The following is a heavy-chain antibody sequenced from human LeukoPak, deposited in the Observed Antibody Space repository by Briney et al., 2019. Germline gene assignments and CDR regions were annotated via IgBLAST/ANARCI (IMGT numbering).Heavy chain of an antibody. CDR1: GESFSGYY. CDR2: INHGGST. Sequence: SETLSLTCAVYGESFSGYYWSWIRQPPGKGLEWIGEINHGGSTNYNPSLKSRVTISVDTSKNQFSLKLNSVTAADTAVYYCARTQYVLIVYYYYYMDVWGEGTPVTVS. D-gene: IGHD4-11*01. J-gene: IGHJ6*03. CDR3: ARTQYVLIVYYYYYMDV. V-gene: IGHV4-34*01.